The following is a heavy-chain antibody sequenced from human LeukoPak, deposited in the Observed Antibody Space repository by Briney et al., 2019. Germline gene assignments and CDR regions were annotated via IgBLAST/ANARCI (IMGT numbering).Heavy chain of an antibody. CDR3: AKVPSRNYQFDY. V-gene: IGHV3-30*18. CDR2: VSYDGSNK. D-gene: IGHD1-7*01. Sequence: GGSLRLSCAASGFIFSSYGMHWVRQAPGKGLEWVAVVSYDGSNKYYAESVKGRFTISRGNSKNTLYLQMNSLRAEDTAVYYCAKVPSRNYQFDYWGQGTLVTVSS. CDR1: GFIFSSYG. J-gene: IGHJ4*02.